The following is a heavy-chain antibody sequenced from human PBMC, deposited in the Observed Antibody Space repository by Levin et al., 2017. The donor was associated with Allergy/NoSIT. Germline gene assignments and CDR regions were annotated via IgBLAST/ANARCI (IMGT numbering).Heavy chain of an antibody. CDR1: GGSISNNNYY. Sequence: SETLSLTCIVSGGSISNNNYYWGWIRQPPGTGLEWIGNAYYSGSTYYNPSLKSRVTISVDTSKNQFFLKLSSVTAADTAVYYWARRVYCSSTSCYAGGYHFDYWGQGTLVTVSS. CDR3: ARRVYCSSTSCYAGGYHFDY. CDR2: AYYSGST. D-gene: IGHD2-2*01. V-gene: IGHV4-39*01. J-gene: IGHJ4*02.